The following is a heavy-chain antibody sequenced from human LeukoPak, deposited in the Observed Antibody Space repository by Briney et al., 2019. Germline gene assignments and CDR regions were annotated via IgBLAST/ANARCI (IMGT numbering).Heavy chain of an antibody. V-gene: IGHV3-9*03. CDR2: ISWNSGSI. D-gene: IGHD3-3*01. CDR3: AKVRNYDFWSGFLF. Sequence: GRSLRPSCVASGFTFDDYAMHWVRQAPGKGLEWVSGISWNSGSIGYADSVKGRFIISRDNAKNSLYLQMNSLRAEDMALYYCAKVRNYDFWSGFLFGGQGTLVTVSS. CDR1: GFTFDDYA. J-gene: IGHJ4*02.